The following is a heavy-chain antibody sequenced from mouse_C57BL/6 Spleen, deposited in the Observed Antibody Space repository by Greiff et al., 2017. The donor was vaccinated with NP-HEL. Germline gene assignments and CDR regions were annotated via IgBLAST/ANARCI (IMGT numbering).Heavy chain of an antibody. Sequence: EVQLVESGGGLVKPGGSLKLSCAASGFTFSSYAMSWVRQTPEKRLEWVATISDGGSYTYYPDTVKGRFTISRDNAKNNLYLQMSHLKSEDTAMYYCAREGAYYSNYDYAMDYWGQGTSVTVSS. CDR3: AREGAYYSNYDYAMDY. D-gene: IGHD2-5*01. V-gene: IGHV5-4*01. J-gene: IGHJ4*01. CDR1: GFTFSSYA. CDR2: ISDGGSYT.